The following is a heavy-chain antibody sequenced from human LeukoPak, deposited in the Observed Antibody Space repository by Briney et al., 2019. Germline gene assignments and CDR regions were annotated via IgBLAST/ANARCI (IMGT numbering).Heavy chain of an antibody. V-gene: IGHV4-59*01. CDR3: ARVKDRGSWLEY. D-gene: IGHD3-16*01. J-gene: IGHJ4*02. CDR1: GGSISTNY. CDR2: IFYSGRN. Sequence: SETLSLTCTVSGGSISTNYWRWIRQPPGQGLEWIGNIFYSGRNNYNPSLRSRVTMSVDTSKNQFSLKLSSVTAADTAVYYCARVKDRGSWLEYWGQGTLVTVSS.